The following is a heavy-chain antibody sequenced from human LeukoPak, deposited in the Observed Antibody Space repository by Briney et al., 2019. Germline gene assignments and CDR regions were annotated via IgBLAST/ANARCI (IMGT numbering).Heavy chain of an antibody. Sequence: ASVKVSCKASGYTFTGYDINWGRQATGQGLEWMGWMNPNSVNTGYAQKFQGRVTMTRNTSINTAYMELCSLRCEYTALYNCPRGLTGGIKRYSSSWAALGCWGQGNLVTVSS. CDR3: PRGLTGGIKRYSSSWAALGC. CDR1: GYTFTGYD. CDR2: MNPNSVNT. V-gene: IGHV1-8*01. D-gene: IGHD6-13*01. J-gene: IGHJ4*02.